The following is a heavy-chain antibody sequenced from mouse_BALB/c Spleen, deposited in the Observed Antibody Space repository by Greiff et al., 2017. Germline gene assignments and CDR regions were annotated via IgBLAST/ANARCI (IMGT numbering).Heavy chain of an antibody. Sequence: DVQLQESGPGLVKPSQSLSLTCSVTGYSITSGYYWNWIRQFPGNKLEWMGYISYDGSNNYNPSLKNRISITRDTSKNQFFLKLNSVTTEDTATYYCARDDGGYAMDYWGQGTSVTVSS. CDR3: ARDDGGYAMDY. CDR2: ISYDGSN. CDR1: GYSITSGYY. V-gene: IGHV3-6*02. J-gene: IGHJ4*01.